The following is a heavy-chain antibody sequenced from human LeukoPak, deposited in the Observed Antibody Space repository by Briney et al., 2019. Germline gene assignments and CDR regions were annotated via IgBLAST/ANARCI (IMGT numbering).Heavy chain of an antibody. CDR2: INSDGSST. CDR1: GFTFSSYW. V-gene: IGHV3-74*01. J-gene: IGHJ4*02. Sequence: GGALRLSCAASGFTFSSYWMHWVRQAPGKGLVWVSRINSDGSSTSYADSVKGRFTISRDNAKNTLYLQMNSLRAEDTAVYYCATTGYYYDSSGRPGWGQGTLVTVSS. D-gene: IGHD3-22*01. CDR3: ATTGYYYDSSGRPG.